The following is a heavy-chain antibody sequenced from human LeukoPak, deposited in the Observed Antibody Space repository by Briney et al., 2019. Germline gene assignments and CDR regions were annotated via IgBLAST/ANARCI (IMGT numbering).Heavy chain of an antibody. D-gene: IGHD3-10*01. Sequence: GGSLRLSCAASGFTFSSYSMNWVRQAPGKGLEWVSYISSSSSTIYYADSVKGRFTISRDNAKNSLYLQMNSLRAEDTAVYYCARPKLWFGELFYYFDYWGQGTLVTVSS. CDR3: ARPKLWFGELFYYFDY. J-gene: IGHJ4*02. CDR1: GFTFSSYS. CDR2: ISSSSSTI. V-gene: IGHV3-48*04.